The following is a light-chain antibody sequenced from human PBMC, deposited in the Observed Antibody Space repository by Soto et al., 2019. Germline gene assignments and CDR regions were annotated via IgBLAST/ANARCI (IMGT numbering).Light chain of an antibody. CDR1: SSDIGGYYS. CDR2: EDN. CDR3: NSYGGNDGGV. J-gene: IGLJ3*02. V-gene: IGLV2-8*01. Sequence: QSALTQPPSASGSPGQSVTISCTGSSSDIGGYYSVSWYQQHPGKAHKLIIYEDNKRPSGVPYRFSASKSGNTASLTVSGLQAEDEADYYCNSYGGNDGGVFGGGTKVTVL.